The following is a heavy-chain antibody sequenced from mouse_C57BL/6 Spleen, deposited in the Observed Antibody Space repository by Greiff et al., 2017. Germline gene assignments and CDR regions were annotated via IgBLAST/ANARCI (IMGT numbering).Heavy chain of an antibody. CDR2: INPNNGGT. D-gene: IGHD2-1*01. CDR1: GYTFTDYY. J-gene: IGHJ1*03. CDR3: ARRYGNYGDWYFDV. V-gene: IGHV1-26*01. Sequence: EVQLQQSGPELVKPGASVKISCKASGYTFTDYYMNWVKQSHGKSLEWIGDINPNNGGTSYNQKFKGKATLTVDKSSSTAYMELRSLTSEDSAVYYCARRYGNYGDWYFDVWGTGTTVTVSS.